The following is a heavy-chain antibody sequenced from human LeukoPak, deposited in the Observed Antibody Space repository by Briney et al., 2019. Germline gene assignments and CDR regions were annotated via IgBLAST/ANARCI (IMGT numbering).Heavy chain of an antibody. CDR2: ISSSGSTI. D-gene: IGHD1-26*01. Sequence: PGGSLRLSCAASGFTFSDYYMTWVRQAPGKGLEWVSYISSSGSTIYYVDSVKGRFTISRDNAENSLYLQMNSLRAEDTAVYYCARDSGVGATTFDYWGQGTLVTVSS. CDR3: ARDSGVGATTFDY. CDR1: GFTFSDYY. V-gene: IGHV3-11*01. J-gene: IGHJ4*02.